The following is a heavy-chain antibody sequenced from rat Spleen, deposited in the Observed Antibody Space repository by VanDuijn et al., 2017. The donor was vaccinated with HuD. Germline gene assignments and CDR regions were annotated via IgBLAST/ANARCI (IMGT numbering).Heavy chain of an antibody. CDR1: GYSITSNY. V-gene: IGHV3-1*01. D-gene: IGHD4-3*01. CDR2: ISHRGSI. J-gene: IGHJ3*01. Sequence: EVQLQESGPGLVKPSQSLSLTCSVTGYSITSNYWGWIRKFPGNKMEWIGNISHRGSIRYNQSLKSPISITRDTSKNQFFLQLKSVTTEDTATYYCATGGTYNSGYEIWFAYWGQGTLVTVSS. CDR3: ATGGTYNSGYEIWFAY.